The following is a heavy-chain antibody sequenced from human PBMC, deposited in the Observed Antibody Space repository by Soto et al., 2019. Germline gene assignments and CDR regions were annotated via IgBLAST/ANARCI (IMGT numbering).Heavy chain of an antibody. Sequence: SVKVSCKASGGTFSSYAISWVRQAPGQGLEWMGGIIPIFGTANYAQKFQGRVTITADKSTSTAYVELSSLRSEDTAVYYCAREKDDFNWFDPWGQGTLVTVSS. CDR3: AREKDDFNWFDP. CDR1: GGTFSSYA. CDR2: IIPIFGTA. V-gene: IGHV1-69*06. J-gene: IGHJ5*02. D-gene: IGHD2-21*02.